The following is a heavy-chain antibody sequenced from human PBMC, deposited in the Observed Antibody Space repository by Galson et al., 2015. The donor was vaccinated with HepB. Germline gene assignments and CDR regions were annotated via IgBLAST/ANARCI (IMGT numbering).Heavy chain of an antibody. D-gene: IGHD6-19*01. CDR1: GFTFRGHS. Sequence: SLRLSCAASGFTFRGHSMHWVRQAPGKGLAWVAVIWYEGSNKDYADPVRGRFTISRDNSKNTVYLQMNSLRAEDTAVYYCARESEVSGWYFFDYWGQGTLVTVSS. J-gene: IGHJ4*02. CDR2: IWYEGSNK. CDR3: ARESEVSGWYFFDY. V-gene: IGHV3-33*08.